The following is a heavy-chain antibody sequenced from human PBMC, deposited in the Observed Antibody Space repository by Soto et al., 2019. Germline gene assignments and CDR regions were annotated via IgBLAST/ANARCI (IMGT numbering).Heavy chain of an antibody. CDR1: GGSFSGYY. CDR2: INHSGST. CDR3: ARGGYSYGYKWYFDL. D-gene: IGHD5-18*01. Sequence: QVQLQQWGAGLLKPSETLSLTCAVYGGSFSGYYWSWIRQPPGKGLEWIGEINHSGSTNYNPSPNSRVTISVDTSKNQFALKLSSVTAADTAVYYCARGGYSYGYKWYFDLWGRGTLVTVSS. J-gene: IGHJ2*01. V-gene: IGHV4-34*01.